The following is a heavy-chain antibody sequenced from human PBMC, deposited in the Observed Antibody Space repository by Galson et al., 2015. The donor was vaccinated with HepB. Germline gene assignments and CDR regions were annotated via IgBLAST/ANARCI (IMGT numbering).Heavy chain of an antibody. CDR3: ASLNSGARLGFDY. J-gene: IGHJ4*02. V-gene: IGHV3-48*03. CDR1: GFTFSNYE. CDR2: ISSSGSTI. Sequence: SLRLSCAASGFTFSNYEMDWVRQAPGKGLEWVSYISSSGSTIYYADSVKGRFTISRDNAKNSLYLQMNSLRAEDTAVYYCASLNSGARLGFDYWGQGTLVTVSS. D-gene: IGHD6-25*01.